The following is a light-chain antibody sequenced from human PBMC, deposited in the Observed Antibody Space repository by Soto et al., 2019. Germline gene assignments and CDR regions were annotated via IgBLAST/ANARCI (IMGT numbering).Light chain of an antibody. J-gene: IGKJ2*01. Sequence: EVVLTQSPGTLSLSPGERATLSCRASQSVSSAYLAWYQQKPAQAPRLLIYGASKMATGIPDRVSASGSGTEFTLTISRLEPEDFVVYYCHQHGSSPFTFGQGTNLEIK. CDR3: HQHGSSPFT. CDR1: QSVSSAY. V-gene: IGKV3-20*01. CDR2: GAS.